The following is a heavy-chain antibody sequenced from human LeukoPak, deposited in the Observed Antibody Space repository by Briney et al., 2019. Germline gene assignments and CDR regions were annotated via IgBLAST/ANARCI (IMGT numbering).Heavy chain of an antibody. CDR3: ARWTYYYDSVDY. D-gene: IGHD3-22*01. Sequence: VASLRVSCKASGGTFSSYAISWVRQAPGQGLEWMGRIIPIFGTANYAQKFQGRVTITADKSTSTAYMELSSLRSEDTAVYYCARWTYYYDSVDYWGQGTLVTVSS. CDR1: GGTFSSYA. J-gene: IGHJ4*02. V-gene: IGHV1-69*06. CDR2: IIPIFGTA.